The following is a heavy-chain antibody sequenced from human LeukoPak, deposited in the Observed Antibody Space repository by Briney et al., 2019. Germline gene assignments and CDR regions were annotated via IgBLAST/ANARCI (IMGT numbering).Heavy chain of an antibody. CDR3: ARPYYYDSRIDP. V-gene: IGHV4-30-4*01. CDR2: MYYSGST. Sequence: PSQTLCLTCTVSGGSMSSGDYYWSWIWQPPGKGLEWIAYMYYSGSTYYNPSLKSRVTMSADTSKNQLSLKLSSVTAADTAVYYCARPYYYDSRIDPWGQGILVTVSS. J-gene: IGHJ5*02. CDR1: GGSMSSGDYY. D-gene: IGHD3-22*01.